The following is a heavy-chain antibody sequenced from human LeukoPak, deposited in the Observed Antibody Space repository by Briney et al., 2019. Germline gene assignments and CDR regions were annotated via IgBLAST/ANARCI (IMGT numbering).Heavy chain of an antibody. D-gene: IGHD3-16*01. Sequence: GSLRLSCAASGFTVSSNYMSWVRQAPGKGLEWIGEINHSGSTNYNPSLKSRVTISVDTSKNQFSLKLSSVTAADTAVYYCAFGDAFDIWGQGTMVTVSS. V-gene: IGHV4-34*08. CDR3: AFGDAFDI. J-gene: IGHJ3*02. CDR1: GFTVSSNY. CDR2: INHSGST.